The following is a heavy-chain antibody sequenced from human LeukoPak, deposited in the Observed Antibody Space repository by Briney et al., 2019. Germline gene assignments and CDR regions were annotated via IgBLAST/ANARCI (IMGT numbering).Heavy chain of an antibody. CDR1: GGTFSSYT. Sequence: GASVKVSCKASGGTFSSYTISWVRQAPGQGLEWMGGIIPIFGTANYAQKFQGRVTITADKSTSTAYMELSSLRSEDTAVYYCATAGLVYDAFDIWGQGTMVTVSS. V-gene: IGHV1-69*06. CDR3: ATAGLVYDAFDI. J-gene: IGHJ3*02. CDR2: IIPIFGTA. D-gene: IGHD6-6*01.